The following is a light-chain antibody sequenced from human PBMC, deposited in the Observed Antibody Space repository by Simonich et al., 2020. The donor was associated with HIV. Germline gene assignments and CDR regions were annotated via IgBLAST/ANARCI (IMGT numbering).Light chain of an antibody. Sequence: EIVMTQSTATLSVSPGEKANPSCRAILSVSSNLAWYQQKPGQAPRLLIYGASTRATGIPARFSCSGSGTEFTLTISSLQSEDFATYYCQQYYSYPRTFGQGTKVEIK. V-gene: IGKV3-15*01. J-gene: IGKJ1*01. CDR3: QQYYSYPRT. CDR2: GAS. CDR1: LSVSSN.